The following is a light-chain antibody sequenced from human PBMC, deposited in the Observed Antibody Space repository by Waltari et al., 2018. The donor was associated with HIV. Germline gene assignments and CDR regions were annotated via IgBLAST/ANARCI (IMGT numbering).Light chain of an antibody. Sequence: SSELTQDPAVSVALGQTVRITCQGDSIRSYYVTWYQQKTGQAPVFVIYGHNNRPSGVPDRFSGSKSGTSASLAITGLQAEDEAHYYCQSYDSSLSGSVFGGGTKLTVL. CDR3: QSYDSSLSGSV. CDR1: SIRSYY. CDR2: GHN. J-gene: IGLJ2*01. V-gene: IGLV3-19*01.